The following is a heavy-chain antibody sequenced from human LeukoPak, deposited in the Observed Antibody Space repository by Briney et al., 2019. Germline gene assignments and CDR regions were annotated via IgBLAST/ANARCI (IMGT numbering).Heavy chain of an antibody. CDR3: ARVYGYDSSGYYYEGGLDY. D-gene: IGHD3-22*01. J-gene: IGHJ4*02. V-gene: IGHV3-21*01. Sequence: GGSLRLSCAASGFTFSGSCSGYSMNWVRQAPGKGLEWVSLISGSSSYIYYADSVKGRFAISRDNAKNSLYLQMNSLRVEDTAVYYCARVYGYDSSGYYYEGGLDYWGQGTLVTVSS. CDR2: ISGSSSYI. CDR1: GFTFSGSCSGYS.